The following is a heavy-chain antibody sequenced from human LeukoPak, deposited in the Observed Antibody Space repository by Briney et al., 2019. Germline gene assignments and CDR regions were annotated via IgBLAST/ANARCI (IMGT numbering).Heavy chain of an antibody. V-gene: IGHV3-30*18. J-gene: IGHJ6*02. CDR2: ISYDGSNK. CDR1: GFTFRSHG. Sequence: GTSLRLSCAASGFTFRSHGMHWVRQAPGKGLEWVAVISYDGSNKYYADSVKGRFTISRDNSKNTLYLQMNSLRAENTAVYYCAKVYGDYGYYYYGMDVWGQGTTVTVSS. CDR3: AKVYGDYGYYYYGMDV. D-gene: IGHD4-17*01.